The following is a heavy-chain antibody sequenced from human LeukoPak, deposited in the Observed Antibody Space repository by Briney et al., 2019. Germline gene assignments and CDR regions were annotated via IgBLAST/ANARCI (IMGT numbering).Heavy chain of an antibody. V-gene: IGHV1-69*05. CDR2: IIPIFGTA. J-gene: IGHJ4*02. CDR1: GGTFSSYA. Sequence: SVKVSCKAPGGTFSSYAISWVRQAPGQGLEWMGGIIPIFGTANYAQKFQGRVTITTDESTSTAYMELSSLRSEDTAVYYCAREYNWNYPSLGYWGQGTLVTVSS. D-gene: IGHD1-7*01. CDR3: AREYNWNYPSLGY.